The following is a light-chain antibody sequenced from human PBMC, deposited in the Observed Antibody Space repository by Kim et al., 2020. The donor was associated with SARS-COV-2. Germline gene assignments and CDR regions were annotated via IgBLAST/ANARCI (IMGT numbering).Light chain of an antibody. CDR2: KAS. Sequence: DIHMTQSPATLSAVVGDRVTITCRASQSISTWVAWYQHKPGKAPNLLIYKASILESGVPSRFRGSASGTDFTLTITSLQPDDFGTYYCQHYSAYPWTFGQGTKLEI. CDR3: QHYSAYPWT. CDR1: QSISTW. V-gene: IGKV1-5*03. J-gene: IGKJ1*01.